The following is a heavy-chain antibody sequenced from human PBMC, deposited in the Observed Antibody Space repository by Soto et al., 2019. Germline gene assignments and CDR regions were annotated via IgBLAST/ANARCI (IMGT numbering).Heavy chain of an antibody. CDR2: ISYDGSNK. D-gene: IGHD1-7*01. CDR3: AKRRTGGGGQLHGFFDY. V-gene: IGHV3-30*18. CDR1: GFTFSSYG. J-gene: IGHJ4*02. Sequence: VQLVESGGGVVQPGRSLRLSCAASGFTFSSYGMHWVRQAPGKGLEWVAVISYDGSNKYYADSVKGRFTISRDNSKNTLYLQMKSLRAEDTAVYYCAKRRTGGGGQLHGFFDYWGQGTLVTVSS.